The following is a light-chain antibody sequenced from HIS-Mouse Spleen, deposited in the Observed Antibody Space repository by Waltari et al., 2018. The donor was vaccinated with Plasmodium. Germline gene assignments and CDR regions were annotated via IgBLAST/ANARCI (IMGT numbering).Light chain of an antibody. CDR1: VLAKKY. V-gene: IGLV3-27*01. J-gene: IGLJ3*02. CDR3: YSAADNNLV. CDR2: KDS. Sequence: SYELTQPSSVSVSPGQPARITCSGAVLAKKYARGFQQKPGQAPVLVIYKDSERPSGIPERFSGSSSGTTVTLTISGAQVEDEADYYCYSAADNNLVFGGGTKLTVL.